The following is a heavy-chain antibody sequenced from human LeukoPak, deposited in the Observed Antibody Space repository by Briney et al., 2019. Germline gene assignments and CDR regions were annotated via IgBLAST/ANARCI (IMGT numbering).Heavy chain of an antibody. V-gene: IGHV4-34*01. CDR1: GGSLSVSY. J-gene: IGHJ2*01. CDR3: TKNFDL. Sequence: SETLSLTCAVSGGSLSVSYWSWIRQPPGKGLEWVGAINHSGITKYNPTLKSRVIISVDTSKNQFSLKLNSVTAADTAVYYCTKNFDLWGRGTLVTVSS. CDR2: INHSGIT.